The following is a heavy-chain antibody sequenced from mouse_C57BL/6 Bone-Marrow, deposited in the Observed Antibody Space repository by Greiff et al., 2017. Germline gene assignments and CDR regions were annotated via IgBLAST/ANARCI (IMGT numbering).Heavy chain of an antibody. CDR2: IDPEDGET. CDR3: AQLGGDFDV. V-gene: IGHV14-2*01. CDR1: GFNIKDYY. Sequence: EVQLQESGAELVKPGASVKLSCTASGFNIKDYYMHWVKQRTEQGLEWIGRIDPEDGETKYAPKFPGKATITADTSSNTAYLQLSSLTSEDTAVYYCAQLGGDFDVWGTGTTVTVSS. D-gene: IGHD4-1*02. J-gene: IGHJ1*03.